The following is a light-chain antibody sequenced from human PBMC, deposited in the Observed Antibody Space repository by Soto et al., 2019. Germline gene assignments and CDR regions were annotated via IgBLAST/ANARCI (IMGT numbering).Light chain of an antibody. CDR3: KQTYSTLLT. J-gene: IGKJ4*01. Sequence: PFTQSSTSLSSFVGDRVHITCRAGQSIGSYLHWYQQKTGKATELMISAESSLQSGVPSRFSGSGSGTDFALTISSLQPEDFATYYCKQTYSTLLTFGGGNKGDIK. CDR1: QSIGSY. V-gene: IGKV1-39*01. CDR2: AES.